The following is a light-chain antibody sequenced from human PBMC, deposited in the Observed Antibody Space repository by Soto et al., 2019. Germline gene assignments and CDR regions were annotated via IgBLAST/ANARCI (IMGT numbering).Light chain of an antibody. J-gene: IGKJ4*01. CDR3: HQYGTSPRT. CDR1: QSVSSSY. CDR2: AAS. Sequence: EIVLTQSPGTLSLSPGERATLSCRASQSVSSSYLGWYQQNPGQAPRLLIYAASTRATDIPDRFSGSGSGTDFTLTISRLEPEDFAVYYCHQYGTSPRTFGGGTKVEIK. V-gene: IGKV3-20*01.